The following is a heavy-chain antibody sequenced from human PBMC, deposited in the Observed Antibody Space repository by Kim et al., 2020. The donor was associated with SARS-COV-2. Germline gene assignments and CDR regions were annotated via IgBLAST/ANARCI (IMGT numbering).Heavy chain of an antibody. CDR3: ARDRRYYYGSGSYSVYYYYGMDV. CDR2: ISSSSSTI. J-gene: IGHJ6*02. CDR1: GFTFSSYS. Sequence: GGSLRLSCAASGFTFSSYSMNWVRQAPGKGLEWVSYISSSSSTIYYADSVKGRFTISRDNAKNSLYLQMNSLRDEDTAVYYCARDRRYYYGSGSYSVYYYYGMDVWGQGTTVTVSS. V-gene: IGHV3-48*02. D-gene: IGHD3-10*01.